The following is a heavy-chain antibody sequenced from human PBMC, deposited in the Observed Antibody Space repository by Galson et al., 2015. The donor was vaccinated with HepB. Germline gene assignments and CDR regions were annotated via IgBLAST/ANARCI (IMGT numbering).Heavy chain of an antibody. V-gene: IGHV1-69*06. Sequence: SVKVSCKASGGTFSSYAISWVRQAPGQGLEWMGGIIPIFGTANYAQKFQGRVTITADKSTSTAYMELSSLRSEDTAVYYCARDTATVVVVAATPAWFDPWGQGTLVTVSS. CDR2: IIPIFGTA. D-gene: IGHD2-15*01. CDR1: GGTFSSYA. CDR3: ARDTATVVVVAATPAWFDP. J-gene: IGHJ5*02.